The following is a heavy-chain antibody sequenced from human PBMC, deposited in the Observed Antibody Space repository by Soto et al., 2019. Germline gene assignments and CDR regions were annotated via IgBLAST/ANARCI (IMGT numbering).Heavy chain of an antibody. CDR3: ARDASSSGSNSFDP. V-gene: IGHV1-69*13. CDR2: IIPIFGTA. Sequence: GASVKVSFKASGGTFSSYAISWVRQAPGQGLEWMGGIIPIFGTANYAQKFQGRVTITADESTSTAYMELSSLRSEDTAVYYCARDASSSGSNSFDPWGQGTLVSVSS. D-gene: IGHD3-22*01. CDR1: GGTFSSYA. J-gene: IGHJ5*02.